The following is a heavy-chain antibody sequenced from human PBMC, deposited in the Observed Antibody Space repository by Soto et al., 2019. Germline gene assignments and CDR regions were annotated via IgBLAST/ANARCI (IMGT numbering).Heavy chain of an antibody. CDR2: ISTFNGNT. CDR1: GYTFTSYG. V-gene: IGHV1-18*01. J-gene: IGHJ4*02. Sequence: SVKVSCKASGYTFTSYGINWVRQAPGQGLEWMGRISTFNGNTKFAPKFQGRVTMTTDTDTTTVYMELRSLRSNDTAVYYCARERGLTVSTLLGYWGQGTLVTVSS. D-gene: IGHD2-21*01. CDR3: ARERGLTVSTLLGY.